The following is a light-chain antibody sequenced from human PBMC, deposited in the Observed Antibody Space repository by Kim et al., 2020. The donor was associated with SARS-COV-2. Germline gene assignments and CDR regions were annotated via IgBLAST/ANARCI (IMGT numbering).Light chain of an antibody. V-gene: IGLV1-51*01. CDR2: DND. CDR3: GTWDSSLSAGGV. CDR1: RSNNGVNS. J-gene: IGLJ3*02. Sequence: QTVTISCSGSRSNNGVNSVSWYQHLPGVAPTLLIYDNDKRPSGIPDRFSGSKSGTSATLDITGLQTGDEADYYCGTWDSSLSAGGVFGGGTQLTVL.